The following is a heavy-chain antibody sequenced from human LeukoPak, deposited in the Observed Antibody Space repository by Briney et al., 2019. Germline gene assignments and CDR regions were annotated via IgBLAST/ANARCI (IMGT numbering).Heavy chain of an antibody. Sequence: SGPTLVKPTQTLTLTCTFSGFSLSTSGVGVGWTRQSPGKALEWLAFIYLDDDKRYNPSLQNRLAIIKDTSKNQVVLIMTNVDPADTATYYCARRVNGYTTGWSSGLFDYWGQGTLVIVSS. CDR2: IYLDDDK. CDR3: ARRVNGYTTGWSSGLFDY. V-gene: IGHV2-5*02. D-gene: IGHD6-19*01. J-gene: IGHJ4*02. CDR1: GFSLSTSGVG.